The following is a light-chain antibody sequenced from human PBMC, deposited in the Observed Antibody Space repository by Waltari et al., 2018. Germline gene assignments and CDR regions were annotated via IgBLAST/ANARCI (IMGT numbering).Light chain of an antibody. CDR3: QHYNDGPEWT. V-gene: IGKV3-15*01. CDR2: GAS. Sequence: EIVMTQSPATLSVSPGERATLSCRASQSVRSNLAWYQQTPRQAPRLLIYGASTRATGVPARFSGSGSGREFTLTISSLQSEDFAVYYCQHYNDGPEWTFGQGTKVEIK. J-gene: IGKJ1*01. CDR1: QSVRSN.